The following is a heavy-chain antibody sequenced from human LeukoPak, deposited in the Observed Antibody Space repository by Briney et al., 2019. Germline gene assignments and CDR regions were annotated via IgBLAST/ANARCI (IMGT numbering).Heavy chain of an antibody. Sequence: GETLRLSCAASGIIFSSHAISWVRQAPGKGLEWVSAISGSGGTTYYADSVKGRFTISRDNSKNTLSLQMNSLSAEDTAVCYCAKEDTTDMTPLLDYWGQGTLVTVPA. CDR2: ISGSGGTT. D-gene: IGHD1-1*01. CDR3: AKEDTTDMTPLLDY. CDR1: GIIFSSHA. J-gene: IGHJ4*02. V-gene: IGHV3-23*01.